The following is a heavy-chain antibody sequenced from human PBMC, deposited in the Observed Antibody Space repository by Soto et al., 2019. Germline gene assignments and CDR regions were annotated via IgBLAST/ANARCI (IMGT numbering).Heavy chain of an antibody. V-gene: IGHV1-69*02. CDR3: AIGVHSGSWSH. J-gene: IGHJ4*02. CDR1: GGSFSTYT. CDR2: IIPILNIT. D-gene: IGHD6-13*01. Sequence: QVQLVQSGGEVKKPGSSVKVSCKASGGSFSTYTFSWVRQAPGQGLEWLGRIIPILNITTFAQKFQGRVPATADKSTSTVYLELISLNSEDTAVYYCAIGVHSGSWSHWGQGTLVSVSS.